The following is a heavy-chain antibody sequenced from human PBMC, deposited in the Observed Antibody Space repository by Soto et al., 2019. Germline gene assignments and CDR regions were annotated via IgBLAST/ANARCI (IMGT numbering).Heavy chain of an antibody. Sequence: PGGSLRLSCAASGFTFSSYGMHWVRQAPGKGLEWVAVIWYDGGNKYYADSVKGRFTISRDNSKNTLYLQMNGLRAEDTAVYYCARDYISSHLAAGGGPDAFDIWGQGTMVTVSS. J-gene: IGHJ3*02. CDR1: GFTFSSYG. CDR2: IWYDGGNK. V-gene: IGHV3-33*01. CDR3: ARDYISSHLAAGGGPDAFDI. D-gene: IGHD6-13*01.